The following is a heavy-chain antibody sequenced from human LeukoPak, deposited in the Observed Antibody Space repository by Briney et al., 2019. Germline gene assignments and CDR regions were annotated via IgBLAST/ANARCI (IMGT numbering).Heavy chain of an antibody. CDR1: GFTTSTYY. D-gene: IGHD6-13*01. CDR3: ARDTSSWNNVMSY. Sequence: PGGSLRLSCAASGFTTSTYYMNWVRQAPGKGLEWVSSISDSSSYIYYADSVKGRFTISRDNAKNSLYLQMNSLRAEDTAVYYCARDTSSWNNVMSYWGQGTLVTVSS. CDR2: ISDSSSYI. J-gene: IGHJ4*02. V-gene: IGHV3-21*01.